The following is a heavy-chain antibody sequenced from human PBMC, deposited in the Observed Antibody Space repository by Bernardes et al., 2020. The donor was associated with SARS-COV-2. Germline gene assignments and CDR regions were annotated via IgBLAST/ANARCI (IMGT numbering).Heavy chain of an antibody. D-gene: IGHD4-4*01. J-gene: IGHJ4*02. CDR1: GFTFSSYT. Sequence: GGSLRLSCAASGFTFSSYTMHWVRQAPGKGLEWISSISTNSSYISYSASVRGRFTISRDNAKNSVSLQMNSLRAEDTAVYYCARVDFSNLYYFDYWGQGTPVTVSS. CDR2: ISTNSSYI. V-gene: IGHV3-21*06. CDR3: ARVDFSNLYYFDY.